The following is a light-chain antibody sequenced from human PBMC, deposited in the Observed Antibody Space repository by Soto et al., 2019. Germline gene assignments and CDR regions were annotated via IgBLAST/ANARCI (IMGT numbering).Light chain of an antibody. J-gene: IGKJ3*01. CDR3: QQYYIWPLT. CDR1: QSVGSK. CDR2: DAS. V-gene: IGKV3-15*01. Sequence: EKVMTQFPATLSVSPGERATLSCRASQSVGSKLAWYQQKPGQAPRLVIHDASTRATGIPARFSGSGSGTEFTLTISRLQSEDFAVYYCQQYYIWPLTFGPGTKVEIK.